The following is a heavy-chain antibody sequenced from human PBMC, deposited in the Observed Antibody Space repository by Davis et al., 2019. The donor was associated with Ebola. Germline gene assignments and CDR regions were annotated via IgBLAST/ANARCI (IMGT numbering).Heavy chain of an antibody. V-gene: IGHV3-73*01. CDR2: IRSKANSYAT. CDR3: AREVADYDFWSGRCWFDP. CDR1: GFTFSGSA. D-gene: IGHD3-3*01. Sequence: GGSLRLSCAASGFTFSGSAMHWVRQASGKGLEWVGRIRSKANSYATAYAASVKGRFTISRDDSKNTAYLQMNSLRSEDTAVYYCAREVADYDFWSGRCWFDPWGQGTLVTVSS. J-gene: IGHJ5*02.